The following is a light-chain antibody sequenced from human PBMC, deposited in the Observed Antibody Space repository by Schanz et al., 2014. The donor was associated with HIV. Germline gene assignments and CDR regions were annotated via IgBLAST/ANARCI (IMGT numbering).Light chain of an antibody. V-gene: IGLV2-23*02. CDR3: YSYAGSSTFGDVV. Sequence: QSVLTQPASVSGSPGQSITISCTGTSSDVGGYNYVSWYQQHPGKAPKLMIYDVSKRPSGVSNRFSGSKSGNTASLTISGLQAEDEADYYCYSYAGSSTFGDVVFGGGTKVTVL. CDR2: DVS. J-gene: IGLJ2*01. CDR1: SSDVGGYNY.